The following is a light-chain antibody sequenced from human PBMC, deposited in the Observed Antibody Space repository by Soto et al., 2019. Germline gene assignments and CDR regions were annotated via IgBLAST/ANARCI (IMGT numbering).Light chain of an antibody. V-gene: IGKV1-39*01. Sequence: DIQMTQSPSSLSASVGDRVTITCRASQSISSYLNWYQQKPGKAPKLLIYAASSLQSRVPSRFSGSGSGTDFPLTISSQQPEDFATDYCQQSYSTPITFGPGTRLGLN. CDR3: QQSYSTPIT. J-gene: IGKJ5*01. CDR1: QSISSY. CDR2: AAS.